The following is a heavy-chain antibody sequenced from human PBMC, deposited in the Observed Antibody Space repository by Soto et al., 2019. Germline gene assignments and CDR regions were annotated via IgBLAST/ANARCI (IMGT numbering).Heavy chain of an antibody. V-gene: IGHV3-23*01. CDR3: AKDLGGSSSWYLYDAFDI. CDR1: GFTFSSYA. CDR2: ISGSGGST. J-gene: IGHJ3*02. D-gene: IGHD6-13*01. Sequence: PGGSLRLSCAASGFTFSSYAMSWVRQAPGKGLEWVSAISGSGGSTYYADSVKGRFTISRDNSKNTLYLQMNSLRAEDTAVYYCAKDLGGSSSWYLYDAFDIWGQGTMVTVSS.